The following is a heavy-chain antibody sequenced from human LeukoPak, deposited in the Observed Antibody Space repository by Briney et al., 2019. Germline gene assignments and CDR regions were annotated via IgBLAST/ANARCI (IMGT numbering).Heavy chain of an antibody. CDR3: AREVGSYYGAAGGGYYFDY. CDR1: GGSISSYY. CDR2: IYYSGST. V-gene: IGHV4-59*01. D-gene: IGHD1-26*01. J-gene: IGHJ4*02. Sequence: SETLSLTCTVSGGSISSYYWSWIRQPPGKGLEWIGYIYYSGSTNYNPSLKSRVTISVDTSKNQLSLKLSSVTAADTAVYYCAREVGSYYGAAGGGYYFDYWGQGTLVTVSS.